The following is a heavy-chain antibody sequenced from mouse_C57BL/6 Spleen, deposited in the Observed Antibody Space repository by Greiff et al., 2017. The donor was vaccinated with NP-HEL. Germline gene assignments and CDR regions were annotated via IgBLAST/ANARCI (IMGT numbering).Heavy chain of an antibody. V-gene: IGHV1-55*01. CDR1: GYTFTSYW. CDR3: ARTHYYGSSPWYFDV. D-gene: IGHD1-1*01. Sequence: QVQLQQPGAELVKPGASVKMSCKASGYTFTSYWITWVKQRPGQGLEWIGDIYPGSGSTNYNEKFKSKATLTVDTSSSTAYMQLSSLTSEDSAVYYYARTHYYGSSPWYFDVWGTGTTVTVSS. J-gene: IGHJ1*03. CDR2: IYPGSGST.